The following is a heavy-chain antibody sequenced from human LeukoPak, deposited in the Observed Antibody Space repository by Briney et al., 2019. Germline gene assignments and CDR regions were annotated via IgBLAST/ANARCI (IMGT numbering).Heavy chain of an antibody. CDR1: GYTFTNYG. J-gene: IGHJ4*02. CDR2: ISGYNGNT. CDR3: ARGSTHRYYYDSTGYYRGAFDS. D-gene: IGHD3-22*01. Sequence: GASVKVSCKASGYTFTNYGISWVRQAPGQGLEWMGWISGYNGNTNYAQKLQGRVTMTTDTSTSTAYMELRSLRSDNTAVYYCARGSTHRYYYDSTGYYRGAFDSWGQGTLVTVSS. V-gene: IGHV1-18*01.